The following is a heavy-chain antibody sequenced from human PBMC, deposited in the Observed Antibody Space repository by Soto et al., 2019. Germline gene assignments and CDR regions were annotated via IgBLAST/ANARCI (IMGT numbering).Heavy chain of an antibody. CDR1: GYTFTSYA. CDR2: INAGNGNT. D-gene: IGHD2-15*01. Sequence: ASVKVSFKASGYTFTSYAMHWVRQAPGQRLEWMGWINAGNGNTKYSQKFQGRVTITRDTSASTAYMGLSSLRSEDTAVYYCARQAVYCSGGSCYYYGMDVWGQGTTVTVSS. CDR3: ARQAVYCSGGSCYYYGMDV. J-gene: IGHJ6*02. V-gene: IGHV1-3*01.